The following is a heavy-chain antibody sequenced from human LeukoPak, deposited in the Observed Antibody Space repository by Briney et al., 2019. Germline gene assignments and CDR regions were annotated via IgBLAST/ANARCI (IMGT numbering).Heavy chain of an antibody. CDR1: GGSISSYY. V-gene: IGHV4-59*01. Sequence: SETLSLTCTVSGGSISSYYWSWIRQPPGKGLEWIGYIYYSGSTNYSPSLKSRVTISVDTSKKQFSLKLTSVTAADTAVYYCARDSGSYPHWFAPWGQGTLVTVSS. J-gene: IGHJ5*02. CDR3: ARDSGSYPHWFAP. CDR2: IYYSGST. D-gene: IGHD1-26*01.